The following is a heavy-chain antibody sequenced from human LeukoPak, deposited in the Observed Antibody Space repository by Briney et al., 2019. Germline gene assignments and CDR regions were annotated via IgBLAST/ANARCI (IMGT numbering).Heavy chain of an antibody. CDR1: GFTFSSYE. V-gene: IGHV3-48*03. CDR2: ISSSGSTI. D-gene: IGHD5-18*01. CDR3: ARDPGYDYGYDY. J-gene: IGHJ4*02. Sequence: GSLRLSCAASGFTFSSYEMNWVRQAPGKGLEWVSYISSSGSTIYYADSVKGRFTISRDNSKNTVYLQMNSLRAEDTAVYYCARDPGYDYGYDYWGQGTLVTVSS.